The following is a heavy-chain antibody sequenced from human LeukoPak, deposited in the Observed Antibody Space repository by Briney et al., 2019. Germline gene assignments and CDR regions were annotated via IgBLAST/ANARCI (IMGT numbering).Heavy chain of an antibody. D-gene: IGHD3-10*01. J-gene: IGHJ4*02. V-gene: IGHV4-59*08. CDR3: ARLVLWFGEFYYFDY. Sequence: PSETLSLTCTVSGGSISSYYWSWIRQPPGKGLEWIGYIYYSGSTNYNPSLKSRVTISVDTSKNQFSLKLSSVTAADAAVYYCARLVLWFGEFYYFDYWGQGTLVTVSS. CDR1: GGSISSYY. CDR2: IYYSGST.